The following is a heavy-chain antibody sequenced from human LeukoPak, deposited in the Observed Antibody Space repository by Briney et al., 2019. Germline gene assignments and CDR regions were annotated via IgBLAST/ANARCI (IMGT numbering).Heavy chain of an antibody. CDR1: GFTFSSYG. CDR2: ISYDGSNK. V-gene: IGHV3-30*03. CDR3: ARAQYCSGGSCYGDY. J-gene: IGHJ4*02. Sequence: GGSLRLSCAASGFTFSSYGMHWVRQAPGKGLEWVAVISYDGSNKYYADSVKGRFTISRDNSKNTLYLQMNSLRAEDTAVYYCARAQYCSGGSCYGDYWGQGTLVTVSS. D-gene: IGHD2-15*01.